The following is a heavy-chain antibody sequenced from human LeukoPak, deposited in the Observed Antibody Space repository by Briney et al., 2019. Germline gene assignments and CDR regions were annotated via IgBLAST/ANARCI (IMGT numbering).Heavy chain of an antibody. V-gene: IGHV3-23*01. Sequence: GGSLRLSCAASGFTFSSYAMSWVRQAPGKGLEWVSAISGSGGSTYYADSVKDRFTISRDNSKNTLYLQMNSLRAEDTAVYYCAKFFSCGGDCYPDYWGQGTLVTVSS. D-gene: IGHD2-21*01. J-gene: IGHJ4*02. CDR3: AKFFSCGGDCYPDY. CDR2: ISGSGGST. CDR1: GFTFSSYA.